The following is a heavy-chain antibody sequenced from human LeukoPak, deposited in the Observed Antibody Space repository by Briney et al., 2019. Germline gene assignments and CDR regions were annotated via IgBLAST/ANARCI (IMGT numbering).Heavy chain of an antibody. Sequence: TSETLSLTCTVSGGSISSYYWSWIRQPAGKGLEWIGRIYTSGSTKCNPSLESRVTMSVDTSKNQVCLRLSSVTAADTAVYYCASGDANTAAAFDIWGQGTMVTVSS. CDR1: GGSISSYY. CDR2: IYTSGST. J-gene: IGHJ3*02. V-gene: IGHV4-4*07. D-gene: IGHD4-17*01. CDR3: ASGDANTAAAFDI.